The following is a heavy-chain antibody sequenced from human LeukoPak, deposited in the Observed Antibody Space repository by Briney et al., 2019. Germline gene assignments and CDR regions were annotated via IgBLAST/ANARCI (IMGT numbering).Heavy chain of an antibody. J-gene: IGHJ4*02. CDR3: ARDAYDSSGYYSHFDY. V-gene: IGHV1-46*01. Sequence: ASVKVSCKASGYTFTRYYMHWVRQAPGQGLEWMGIINPSGGNTNYAQKFQGRVTITADKSTSTAYMELSSLRSEDTAVYYCARDAYDSSGYYSHFDYWGQGTLVTVSS. CDR2: INPSGGNT. CDR1: GYTFTRYY. D-gene: IGHD3-22*01.